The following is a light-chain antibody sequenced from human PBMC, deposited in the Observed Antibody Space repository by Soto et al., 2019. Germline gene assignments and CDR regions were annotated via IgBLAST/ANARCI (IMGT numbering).Light chain of an antibody. J-gene: IGKJ1*01. CDR3: QQYYSLWT. CDR1: RSVNTW. V-gene: IGKV1-5*01. CDR2: DAS. Sequence: DIQMTQSPSTLSASVGDRVTITCRASRSVNTWVAWFQQKPGKAPTLMILDASSLKSGVPSRFSDSASGTEFTLTISSRQPDDFATYYCQQYYSLWTFGQGTKVEI.